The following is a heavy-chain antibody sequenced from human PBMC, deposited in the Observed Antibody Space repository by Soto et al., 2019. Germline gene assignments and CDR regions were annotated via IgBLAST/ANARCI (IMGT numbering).Heavy chain of an antibody. CDR1: GFTFSSYA. J-gene: IGHJ4*02. CDR2: LGGTGGRA. D-gene: IGHD3-3*01. CDR3: ATADRAHYERLPGPDY. V-gene: IGHV3-23*01. Sequence: EVQLLESGGGLVQPGGSLRLSCAASGFTFSSYAMCWVRQAPGKGLEWVSALGGTGGRAYYADSGKGRLTVSTGNYRNTTLLHMQGLRVAAAAIYSCATADRAHYERLPGPDYWGQGTMVTVSS.